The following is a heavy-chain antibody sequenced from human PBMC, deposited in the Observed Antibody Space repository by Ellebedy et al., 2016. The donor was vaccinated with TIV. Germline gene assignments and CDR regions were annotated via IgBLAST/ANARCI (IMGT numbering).Heavy chain of an antibody. CDR2: MNPNSGNT. J-gene: IGHJ5*02. CDR3: ARGYYDSRGYFEYWFDT. D-gene: IGHD3-22*01. Sequence: ASVKVSCKASGYNFTSYEISWVRQATGQGLEWMGWMNPNSGNTGYAQKFQGRVTMTRNTSTSTAYMELSSLRSEDTAVYYCARGYYDSRGYFEYWFDTWGQGTLVTVSS. V-gene: IGHV1-8*01. CDR1: GYNFTSYE.